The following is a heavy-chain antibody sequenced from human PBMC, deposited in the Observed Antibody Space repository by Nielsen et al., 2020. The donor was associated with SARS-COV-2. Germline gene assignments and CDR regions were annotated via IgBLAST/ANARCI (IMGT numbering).Heavy chain of an antibody. CDR3: ARRGAYHDTSGYYWDYYFDF. V-gene: IGHV4-39*01. D-gene: IGHD3-22*01. Sequence: RQAPGKGLEWIGNIYYSGSTYQNPSLKSRVTISVDTSKNQFSLKLRSVTAADSAVYYCARRGAYHDTSGYYWDYYFDFWGQGTVGTVSS. CDR2: IYYSGST. J-gene: IGHJ4*02.